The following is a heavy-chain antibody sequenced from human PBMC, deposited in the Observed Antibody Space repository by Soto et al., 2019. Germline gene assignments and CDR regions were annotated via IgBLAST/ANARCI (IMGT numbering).Heavy chain of an antibody. D-gene: IGHD6-19*01. CDR2: IDSDGRGT. J-gene: IGHJ4*02. Sequence: EVQLVESGGGLVQPGGSLTLSCAASGFSFSYSWMHWVRQPPGKGLVWVSRIDSDGRGTTYADSVKGRFTIFRDNAKNTLFRHMKCLRAEETAVYYCVGTAGYRSGWSGLVYWGQGTLITVAS. V-gene: IGHV3-74*03. CDR3: VGTAGYRSGWSGLVY. CDR1: GFSFSYSW.